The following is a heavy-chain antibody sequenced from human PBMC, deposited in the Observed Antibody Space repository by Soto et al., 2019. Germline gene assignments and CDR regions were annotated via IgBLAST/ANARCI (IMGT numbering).Heavy chain of an antibody. CDR1: GFTFSSYA. CDR2: IITSDGRT. V-gene: IGHV3-23*01. CDR3: AKDYSTVTTDPLSVVLFDY. Sequence: EVQLLESGGGLVQPGGSLRLSCAASGFTFSSYAMSWVRQAPGKGLEWVSIITSDGRTYYADSVKGRFTISRDNTNNTVYLQMNSLRAEDTAVYYCAKDYSTVTTDPLSVVLFDYWGQGALVTVSS. D-gene: IGHD4-17*01. J-gene: IGHJ4*02.